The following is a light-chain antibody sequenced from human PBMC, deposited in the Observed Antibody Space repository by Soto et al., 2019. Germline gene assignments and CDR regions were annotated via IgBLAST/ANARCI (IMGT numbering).Light chain of an antibody. J-gene: IGKJ5*01. Sequence: EIVLTQSPATLSLSPGERATLSCRASQSLSSYLAWYQQKPGQAPRLLIYDASNRATGIPARFSGSGSGTDFTLTISSLEPEDFAVYYCQHRSSWPITFGQGTRLENK. V-gene: IGKV3-11*01. CDR1: QSLSSY. CDR2: DAS. CDR3: QHRSSWPIT.